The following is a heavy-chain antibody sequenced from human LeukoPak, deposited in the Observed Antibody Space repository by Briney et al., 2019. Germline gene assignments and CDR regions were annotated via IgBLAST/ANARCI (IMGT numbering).Heavy chain of an antibody. CDR1: GGSISSSSYY. Sequence: KPSETLSLTCTVSGGSISSSSYYWGWIRQPPGKGLEWIGSIYYSGSTYYNPSLKSRVTISVDTSKNQFSLQLNSVTPEDTAVYYCARDKSSSSWLYYYYYMDVWGKGTTVTVSS. V-gene: IGHV4-39*07. CDR3: ARDKSSSSWLYYYYYMDV. J-gene: IGHJ6*03. D-gene: IGHD6-13*01. CDR2: IYYSGST.